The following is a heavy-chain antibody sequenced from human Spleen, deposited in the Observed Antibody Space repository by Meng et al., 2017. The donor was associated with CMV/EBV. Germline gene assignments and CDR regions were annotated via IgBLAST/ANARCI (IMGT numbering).Heavy chain of an antibody. CDR1: GATFGSST. D-gene: IGHD1-26*01. CDR3: ARVSGSYSTFDY. J-gene: IGHJ4*02. Sequence: KVSCKVSGATFGSSTISWVRQAPGQGLEWMGRIIGILGIEKYSQKLQGRVTITADRSTNTVYMELSSLRSEDTAVYYCARVSGSYSTFDYWGQGTLVTVSS. CDR2: IIGILGIE. V-gene: IGHV1-69*02.